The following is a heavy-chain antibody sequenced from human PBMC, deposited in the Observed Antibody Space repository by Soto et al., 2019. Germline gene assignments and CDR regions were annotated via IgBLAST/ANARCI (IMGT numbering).Heavy chain of an antibody. D-gene: IGHD3-16*01. Sequence: ASVKVSCKASGYTFTSYYMHWVRQAPGQGLEWMGIINPSGGSTSYAQKFQGRVTMTRDTSTSTVYMELISLRSEDTAVYYCARDLWNYDYVWGSSPLYYYYYGMDVWGQGTTVTVSS. CDR3: ARDLWNYDYVWGSSPLYYYYYGMDV. CDR2: INPSGGST. V-gene: IGHV1-46*01. CDR1: GYTFTSYY. J-gene: IGHJ6*02.